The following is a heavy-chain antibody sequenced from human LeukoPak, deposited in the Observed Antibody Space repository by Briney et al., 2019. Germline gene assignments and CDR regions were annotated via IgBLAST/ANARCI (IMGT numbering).Heavy chain of an antibody. Sequence: PSETLSLTCTVSGDSISSYYWSWIRQPPGKGLEWIGYIYYSGSTNYNPSLKSRVTISVDTSKNQFSLKLSSVTAADTAVYYCARSRTAMVNDAFDIWGQGTMVTVSS. J-gene: IGHJ3*02. D-gene: IGHD5-18*01. CDR2: IYYSGST. CDR3: ARSRTAMVNDAFDI. V-gene: IGHV4-59*01. CDR1: GDSISSYY.